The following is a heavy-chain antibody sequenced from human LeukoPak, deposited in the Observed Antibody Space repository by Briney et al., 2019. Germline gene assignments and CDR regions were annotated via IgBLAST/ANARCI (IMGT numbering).Heavy chain of an antibody. CDR1: GGSFSGYY. D-gene: IGHD3-22*01. V-gene: IGHV4-34*01. J-gene: IGHJ4*02. CDR3: ARGGPIFGMIVVATYFDY. CDR2: INHSGST. Sequence: PSETLSLTXAVYGGSFSGYYWSWIRQPPGKGLEWIGEINHSGSTNYNPSLKSRVTISVDTSKNQFSLKLSSVTAADTAVYYCARGGPIFGMIVVATYFDYWGQGTLVTVSS.